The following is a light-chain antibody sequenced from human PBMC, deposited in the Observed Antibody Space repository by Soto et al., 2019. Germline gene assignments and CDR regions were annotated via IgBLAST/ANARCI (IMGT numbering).Light chain of an antibody. CDR3: MQALQRIT. CDR2: LGS. CDR1: QSLLYSDGYNY. J-gene: IGKJ5*01. V-gene: IGKV2-28*01. Sequence: DIVMTQTPLSLPVTPGETASISCRSSQSLLYSDGYNYLDWYLQKPGQSPQLLIYLGSNRASGVPDRFSGSGSGTDFTLKISRVGAEDVGVYYCMQALQRITFGQGTRLEIK.